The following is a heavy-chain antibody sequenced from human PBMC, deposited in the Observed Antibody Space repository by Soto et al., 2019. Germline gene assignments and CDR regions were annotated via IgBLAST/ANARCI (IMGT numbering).Heavy chain of an antibody. V-gene: IGHV1-18*01. CDR3: ARGIVVVVAATGEYYYYGMDV. Sequence: QVQLVQSGAEVKKPGASVKVSCKASGYTFTSYGISWVRQAPGQGLEWMGWISAYNGNTNYAQKLQGRGTMTTDTSTSTAYMGLRSLRSDDTAVYYCARGIVVVVAATGEYYYYGMDVWGQGTTVTVSS. D-gene: IGHD2-15*01. CDR2: ISAYNGNT. J-gene: IGHJ6*02. CDR1: GYTFTSYG.